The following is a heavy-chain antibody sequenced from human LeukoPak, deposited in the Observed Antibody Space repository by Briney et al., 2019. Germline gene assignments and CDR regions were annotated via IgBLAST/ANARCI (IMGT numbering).Heavy chain of an antibody. V-gene: IGHV3-21*01. CDR3: ARDLATYYYGSGSHPSFDP. J-gene: IGHJ5*02. CDR2: ISSSSSYI. Sequence: GGSLRLSCAASGFTFSSYSMNWVRQAPGKGLEWVSSISSSSSYIYYADSVKGRFTISRDNAKNSLYLQMNSLRAEDTAVYYCARDLATYYYGSGSHPSFDPWGQGTLVTVSS. D-gene: IGHD3-10*01. CDR1: GFTFSSYS.